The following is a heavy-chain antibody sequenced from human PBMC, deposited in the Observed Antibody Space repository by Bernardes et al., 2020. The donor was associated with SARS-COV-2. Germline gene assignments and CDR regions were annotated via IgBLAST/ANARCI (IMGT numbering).Heavy chain of an antibody. J-gene: IGHJ5*02. CDR1: QFIFSTYC. V-gene: IGHV3-7*01. CDR2: IKQDGTEK. Sequence: GGSLRLSRAASQFIFSTYCMSWFRQAPGKGLEWLSNIKQDGTEKYYVDSVKGRFTISRDNAKNSLYLQMNSLRAEDTAVYFGARDRAVNWFDPWGQGTLVTVSS. D-gene: IGHD3-10*01. CDR3: ARDRAVNWFDP.